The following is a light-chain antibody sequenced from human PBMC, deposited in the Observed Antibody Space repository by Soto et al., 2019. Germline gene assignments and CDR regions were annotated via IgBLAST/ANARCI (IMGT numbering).Light chain of an antibody. J-gene: IGLJ2*01. CDR1: SSDIGTYNY. V-gene: IGLV2-11*01. CDR2: DVT. CDR3: CSYAAGDSFK. Sequence: QSVLTQPRSVSGSPGQSVTISCTGTSSDIGTYNYVSWHQQHPGKAPKLVIYDVTERPSGVPYRFSASKSGITASLTISGLQAEDEADYYCCSYAAGDSFKFGGGTKVTVL.